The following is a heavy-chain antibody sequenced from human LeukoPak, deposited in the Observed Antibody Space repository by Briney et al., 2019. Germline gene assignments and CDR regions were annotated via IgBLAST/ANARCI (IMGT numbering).Heavy chain of an antibody. V-gene: IGHV3-21*01. Sequence: GGSLRLSCAASGFTFSGYSMNWVRQAPGKRLEWVSSISSSSSYIYYADSVKGRFTISRDNAKNSLYLQMNSLRAEDTAVYYCAREVYCSGGSCYPHNWFDPWGQGTLVTVSS. CDR2: ISSSSSYI. CDR1: GFTFSGYS. CDR3: AREVYCSGGSCYPHNWFDP. J-gene: IGHJ5*02. D-gene: IGHD2-15*01.